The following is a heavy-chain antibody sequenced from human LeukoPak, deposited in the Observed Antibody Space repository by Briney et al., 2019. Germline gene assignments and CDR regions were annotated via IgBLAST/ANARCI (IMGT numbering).Heavy chain of an antibody. V-gene: IGHV4-31*03. J-gene: IGHJ3*02. CDR2: IYYSGST. D-gene: IGHD3-10*01. Sequence: SQTLSVTCTVSGGSISSGGYYWSWIRQHPGKGLEWIGYIYYSGSTYYNPSLKSRVTISVDTSKNQFSLKLSSVTAADTAVYYCARDRRGGAFDIWGQGTMVTVSS. CDR1: GGSISSGGYY. CDR3: ARDRRGGAFDI.